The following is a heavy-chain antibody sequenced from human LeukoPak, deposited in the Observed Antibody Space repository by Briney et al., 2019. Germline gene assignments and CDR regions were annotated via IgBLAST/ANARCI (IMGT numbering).Heavy chain of an antibody. D-gene: IGHD3-10*01. CDR2: MNPNSGNT. CDR3: ARDSYYGSGSYDY. CDR1: GYTFTSYD. J-gene: IGHJ4*02. Sequence: ASVKDSCKASGYTFTSYDINWVRQATGQGLEWMGWMNPNSGNTGYAQKFQGRVTITRNTSISTAYMELSSLRSEDTAVYYCARDSYYGSGSYDYWGQGTLVTVSS. V-gene: IGHV1-8*03.